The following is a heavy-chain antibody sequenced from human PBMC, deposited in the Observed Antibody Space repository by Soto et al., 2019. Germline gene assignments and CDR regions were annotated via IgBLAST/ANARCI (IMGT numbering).Heavy chain of an antibody. Sequence: EVQLVESGGGLVQPGGSLRLSCAASGFTFSSYSMNWVRQAPGKGLEWGSYISSSSSTIYYADSVKGRFTISRDNAKNSRYLQMNSLRAEDTAVYYCARDLTSYGPFDYWGQGTLVTVSS. CDR1: GFTFSSYS. CDR3: ARDLTSYGPFDY. V-gene: IGHV3-48*01. D-gene: IGHD5-18*01. J-gene: IGHJ4*02. CDR2: ISSSSSTI.